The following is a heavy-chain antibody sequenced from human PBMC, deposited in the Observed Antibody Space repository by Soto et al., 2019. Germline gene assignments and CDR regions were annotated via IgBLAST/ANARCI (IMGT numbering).Heavy chain of an antibody. Sequence: QVQLVESGGDVIHSGKSLRLSCTVSGFTFSLYGMHWIRQAPGKGLEWVAFISYEGRNKYYADSVKGRFTMSRDNSKNTLSLQMDSPRPEDTAVYYCARWRDSTLLRCQYFDKWGQGTQVTVS. CDR2: ISYEGRNK. CDR1: GFTFSLYG. V-gene: IGHV3-30*03. CDR3: ARWRDSTLLRCQYFDK. J-gene: IGHJ4*02. D-gene: IGHD4-4*01.